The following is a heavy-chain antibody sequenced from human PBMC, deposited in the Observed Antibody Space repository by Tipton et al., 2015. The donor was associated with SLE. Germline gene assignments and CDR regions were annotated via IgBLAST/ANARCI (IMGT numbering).Heavy chain of an antibody. CDR3: ARSSSVRTLLWPTFAY. V-gene: IGHV4-38-2*01. D-gene: IGHD2/OR15-2a*01. J-gene: IGHJ4*02. CDR1: GHSISSGFY. Sequence: TLSLTCSVSGHSISSGFYWGWIRQSPGKGPEGIGNFYHRGTTYYNPSLKSRVTISADTSKNHLSLKLTSVTAADTAVYFCARSSSVRTLLWPTFAYWGQGTLVTVSS. CDR2: FYHRGTT.